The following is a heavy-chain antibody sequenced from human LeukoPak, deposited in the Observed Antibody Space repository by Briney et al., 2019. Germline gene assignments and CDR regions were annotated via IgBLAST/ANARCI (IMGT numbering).Heavy chain of an antibody. D-gene: IGHD3-10*01. V-gene: IGHV3-23*01. CDR1: GFTFSYYT. J-gene: IGHJ4*02. CDR3: AKDFDYGSGSYYPDY. CDR2: ISGSGVST. Sequence: GGSLRLSCAASGFTFSYYTMTWVRQAPGKGLEWVSGISGSGVSTYYADSVKGRFTISRDSSKNTLYLQMNSLRAEDTAVYYCAKDFDYGSGSYYPDYWGQGTLVTVSS.